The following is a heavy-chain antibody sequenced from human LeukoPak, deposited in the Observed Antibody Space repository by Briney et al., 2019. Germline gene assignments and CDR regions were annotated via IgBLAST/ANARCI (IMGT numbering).Heavy chain of an antibody. V-gene: IGHV3-30*02. CDR1: GFTFSGYG. CDR2: VRYDSSNK. D-gene: IGHD6-19*01. J-gene: IGHJ6*03. Sequence: PGGSLRLSCAASGFTFSGYGMHWVRQAPGKGLEWVAFVRYDSSNKYYADSVKGRFTISRDNAKNSLYLQMNSLRAEDTAVYYCARSPSVAGTRSYYYYYYMDVWGKGTTVTVSS. CDR3: ARSPSVAGTRSYYYYYYMDV.